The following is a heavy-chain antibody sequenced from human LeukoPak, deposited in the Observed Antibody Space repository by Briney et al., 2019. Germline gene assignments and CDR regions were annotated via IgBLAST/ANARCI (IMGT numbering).Heavy chain of an antibody. CDR2: ISGSGGST. J-gene: IGHJ3*02. CDR1: GFSFSNYA. CDR3: GKDPNGDYVGAFDM. Sequence: PGGSLRLSCAASGFSFSNYAMIWVRQAPGKGLEWVSAISGSGGSTYYADSVKVRFTISRDNSKNTLFLQVNSLRAEDTAVYYCGKDPNGDYVGAFDMWGQGTMVTVSP. D-gene: IGHD4-17*01. V-gene: IGHV3-23*01.